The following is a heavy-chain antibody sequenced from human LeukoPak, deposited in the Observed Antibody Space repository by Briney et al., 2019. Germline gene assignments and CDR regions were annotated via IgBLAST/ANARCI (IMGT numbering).Heavy chain of an antibody. CDR3: ARGYCSSTSCYDSLWFDP. CDR1: GGSFSGYY. V-gene: IGHV4-34*01. CDR2: INHSGST. Sequence: SETLSLTCAVYGGSFSGYYWSWIRQPPGQGLEWIGEINHSGSTNYNPSLKSRVTISVDTSKNQFSLKLSSVTAADMAVYYCARGYCSSTSCYDSLWFDPWGQGTLVTVSS. D-gene: IGHD2-2*01. J-gene: IGHJ5*02.